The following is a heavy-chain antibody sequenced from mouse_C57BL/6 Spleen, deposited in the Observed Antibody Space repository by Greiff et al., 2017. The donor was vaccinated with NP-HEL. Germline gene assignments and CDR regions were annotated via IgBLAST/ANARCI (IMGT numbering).Heavy chain of an antibody. J-gene: IGHJ2*01. V-gene: IGHV1-18*01. CDR1: GYTFTDYN. CDR3: ARRTTLVAPSFDY. Sequence: VQLQQSGPELVKPGASVKIPCKASGYTFTDYNMDWVKQSHGKSLEWIGDINPNNGGTIYNQKFKGKATLTVDKSSSTAYMELRSLTSEDTAVYYCARRTTLVAPSFDYWGQGTTLTVSS. D-gene: IGHD1-1*01. CDR2: INPNNGGT.